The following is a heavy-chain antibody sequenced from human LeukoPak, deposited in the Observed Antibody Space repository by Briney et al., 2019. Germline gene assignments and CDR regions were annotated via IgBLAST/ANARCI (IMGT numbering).Heavy chain of an antibody. CDR3: ARHKSGYSQYIDWFDP. Sequence: SETLSLTCTVSGGSINYYYWTWIRQSPGKGLEWIGYIHYSGNTNYSPSLKSRVTMSVDMSMNQFSLKLSSVTAADTAVYYCARHKSGYSQYIDWFDPWGQGTLVTVSS. CDR2: IHYSGNT. D-gene: IGHD2-15*01. V-gene: IGHV4-59*08. CDR1: GGSINYYY. J-gene: IGHJ5*02.